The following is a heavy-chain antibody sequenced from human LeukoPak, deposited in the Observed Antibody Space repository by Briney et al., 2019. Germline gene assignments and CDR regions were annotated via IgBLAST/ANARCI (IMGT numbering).Heavy chain of an antibody. D-gene: IGHD3-22*01. Sequence: PSETLSLTCAVYGGSFSGYYWSWIRQPPGKGLEWIGQINHSGSTNYNPSLKSRVTISVNTSKNQFSLKLSSVTAADTAVYYCARRAYYESSVDYWDQGTLVTVSS. CDR1: GGSFSGYY. CDR2: INHSGST. CDR3: ARRAYYESSVDY. V-gene: IGHV4-34*01. J-gene: IGHJ4*02.